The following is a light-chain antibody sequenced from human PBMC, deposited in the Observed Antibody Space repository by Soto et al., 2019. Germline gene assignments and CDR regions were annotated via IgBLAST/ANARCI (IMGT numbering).Light chain of an antibody. J-gene: IGLJ2*01. CDR1: GSNIGTNT. CDR3: AAWDGTLNVVL. V-gene: IGLV1-44*01. Sequence: QSVLTQPPSASGTAGQRVTISCSGSGSNIGTNTVNWYKQVPGTAPTLLIYTDRQRPAGVPDRFSGSRSGTSASLAISWLQSEDEADYYCAAWDGTLNVVLFGGGTQLTVL. CDR2: TDR.